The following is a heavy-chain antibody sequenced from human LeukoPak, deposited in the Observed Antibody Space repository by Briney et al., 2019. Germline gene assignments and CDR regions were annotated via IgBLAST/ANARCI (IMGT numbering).Heavy chain of an antibody. V-gene: IGHV3-49*04. Sequence: GGSLRLSCTVSGFTVSSNSMSWVRQAPGKGLEWVGFIRSKAYGGTTEYAASVKGRFTISRDDSKSIAYLQMNSLKTEDTAVYYCTRDSDTAMVNIDYWGQGTLVTVSS. CDR2: IRSKAYGGTT. CDR1: GFTVSSNS. D-gene: IGHD5-18*01. J-gene: IGHJ4*02. CDR3: TRDSDTAMVNIDY.